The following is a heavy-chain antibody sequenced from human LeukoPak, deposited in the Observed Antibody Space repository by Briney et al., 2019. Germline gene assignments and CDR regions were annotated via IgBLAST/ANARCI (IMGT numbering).Heavy chain of an antibody. D-gene: IGHD1-26*01. Sequence: ASVKVSCKASVYSVTNYDISWVRQAPGQGLEGMGWISVYNGNTNYAQKFQGRVTMTTDTSTSTAYMELRSLRSDDTAMYYCARVEAESFYGHDYWGQGTLVTVTS. CDR2: ISVYNGNT. J-gene: IGHJ4*02. CDR3: ARVEAESFYGHDY. CDR1: VYSVTNYD. V-gene: IGHV1-18*01.